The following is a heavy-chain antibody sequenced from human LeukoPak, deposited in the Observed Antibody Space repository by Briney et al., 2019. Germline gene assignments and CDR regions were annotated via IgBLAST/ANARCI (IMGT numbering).Heavy chain of an antibody. CDR1: GFTVSSNY. J-gene: IGHJ4*02. D-gene: IGHD6-6*01. CDR2: IYSGGST. Sequence: PGGSLRLSCAASGFTVSSNYMSWVRQAPGKGLEWVSVIYSGGSTYYADSVKGRFTISRDSSKNTLYLQMNSLRVEDTAVYYCARDRLYISSPEDYWGQGILVTVSS. CDR3: ARDRLYISSPEDY. V-gene: IGHV3-53*01.